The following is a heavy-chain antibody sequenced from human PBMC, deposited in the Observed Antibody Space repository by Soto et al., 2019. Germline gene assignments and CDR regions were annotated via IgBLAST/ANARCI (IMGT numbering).Heavy chain of an antibody. Sequence: EVQLLESGGGLVQPGKSLRLSCAASGFTFRNYGMSWVRQAPGKGLEWVSSISGSGTATYYADSVRGRFTISRDNSKNTVFLQMNSLRDEDTAVYYCVKPPVITASYYYYDMDVWGQGTTVTVSS. J-gene: IGHJ6*02. CDR2: ISGSGTAT. D-gene: IGHD4-4*01. CDR1: GFTFRNYG. V-gene: IGHV3-23*01. CDR3: VKPPVITASYYYYDMDV.